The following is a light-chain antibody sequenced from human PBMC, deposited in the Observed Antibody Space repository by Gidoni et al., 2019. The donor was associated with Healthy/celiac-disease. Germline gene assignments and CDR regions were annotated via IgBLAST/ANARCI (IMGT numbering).Light chain of an antibody. J-gene: IGKJ1*01. CDR2: GAS. Sequence: IVMPHTPATLSVSTGERATLSDRASQSVSNNLAWYQQKPGPAPRLLIYGASTRATGIPARFSGSGSGTEFTLTIGNLQSEDFEVYYCQHRVTFGPGTKVEIK. V-gene: IGKV3-15*01. CDR3: QHRVT. CDR1: QSVSNN.